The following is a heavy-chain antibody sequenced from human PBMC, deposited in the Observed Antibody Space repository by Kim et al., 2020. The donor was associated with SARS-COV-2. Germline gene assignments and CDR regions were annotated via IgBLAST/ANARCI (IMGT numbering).Heavy chain of an antibody. D-gene: IGHD6-13*01. CDR2: IYYSGST. CDR1: GGSINSFY. V-gene: IGHV4-59*01. CDR3: ARWGVAAAGISH. J-gene: IGHJ4*02. Sequence: SETLSLTCTVSGGSINSFYWSWIRQPPGKGLEYIGYIYYSGSTNYNPSLKSRVTISVDTSKNQFSLNLNSVTAADTAVYYCARWGVAAAGISHWGQGTLVTVSS.